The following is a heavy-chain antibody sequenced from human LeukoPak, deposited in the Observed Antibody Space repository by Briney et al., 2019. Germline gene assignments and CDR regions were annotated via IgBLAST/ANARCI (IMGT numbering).Heavy chain of an antibody. Sequence: ASVKVSCKASGYSFADYYMHWVRQAPGQGLEWMGWIKPNSGGTRSAQKFQGRVTMTRDTSISTAYMDLSRLRSDDTAVYYCARDAIAAAGTQLPYYYYYMDVWGKGTTATISS. CDR1: GYSFADYY. J-gene: IGHJ6*03. CDR2: IKPNSGGT. V-gene: IGHV1-2*02. D-gene: IGHD6-13*01. CDR3: ARDAIAAAGTQLPYYYYYMDV.